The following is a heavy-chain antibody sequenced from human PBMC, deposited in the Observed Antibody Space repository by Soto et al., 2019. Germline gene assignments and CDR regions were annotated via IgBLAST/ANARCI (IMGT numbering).Heavy chain of an antibody. V-gene: IGHV5-51*01. CDR3: PRGFTGSAGRFDP. D-gene: IGHD1-1*01. J-gene: IGHJ5*02. CDR1: GYKFATYW. Sequence: GESLKIFCKGSGYKFATYWIAWVRQIPGRGLDLMAVIYLGNSEIIYNSSFRGHVTISADKSLNIAFLQWESLTASDSAIYYFPRGFTGSAGRFDPWGQGTVVTVSS. CDR2: IYLGNSEI.